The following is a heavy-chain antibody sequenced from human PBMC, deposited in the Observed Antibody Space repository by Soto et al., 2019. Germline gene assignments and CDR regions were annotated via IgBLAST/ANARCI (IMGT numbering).Heavy chain of an antibody. CDR2: SFYSGIT. Sequence: QVQLQESGPRLVKPLQTLSLTCTVSGDSINSGDYYWSWIRQPPGRGLEWVGYSFYSGITDYNPSLKTRRTISMDTSKNQFSLRLTSVTAADTAVYFCARWSGVGVAGMDVWGQGTTVSVSS. D-gene: IGHD3-10*01. CDR3: ARWSGVGVAGMDV. J-gene: IGHJ6*02. CDR1: GDSINSGDYY. V-gene: IGHV4-30-4*01.